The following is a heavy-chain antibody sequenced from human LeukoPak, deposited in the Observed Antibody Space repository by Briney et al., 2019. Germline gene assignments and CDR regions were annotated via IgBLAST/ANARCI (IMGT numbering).Heavy chain of an antibody. Sequence: GGSLRLSCTASGFTFGDYAMSWVRQAPGKGLEWVGFIRSKAYGGTTEYAASVKGRFTISRDDSKSIAYLQMNSLKTEDTAVYYCTTDYVFWSGYYGYYYYGMDVWGQGTTVTVSS. CDR1: GFTFGDYA. CDR3: TTDYVFWSGYYGYYYYGMDV. V-gene: IGHV3-49*04. J-gene: IGHJ6*02. CDR2: IRSKAYGGTT. D-gene: IGHD3-3*01.